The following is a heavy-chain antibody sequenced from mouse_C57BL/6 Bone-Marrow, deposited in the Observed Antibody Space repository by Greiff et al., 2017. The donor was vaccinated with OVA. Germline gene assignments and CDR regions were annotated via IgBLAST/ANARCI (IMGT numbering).Heavy chain of an antibody. CDR2: ISSGGSYT. D-gene: IGHD2-2*01. V-gene: IGHV5-6*01. Sequence: EVQLVESGGDLVKPGGSLKLSCAASGFTFSSYGMSWVRQTPDKRLEWVATISSGGSYTYYPDSVKGRFTISRDKAKNTLYLQMSSLKSEDTAMYYCARKDGYDGSWFAYWGQGTLVTVSA. CDR1: GFTFSSYG. J-gene: IGHJ3*01. CDR3: ARKDGYDGSWFAY.